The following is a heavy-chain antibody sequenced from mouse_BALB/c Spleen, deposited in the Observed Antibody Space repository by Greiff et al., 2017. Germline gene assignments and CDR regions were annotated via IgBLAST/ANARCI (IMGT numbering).Heavy chain of an antibody. J-gene: IGHJ2*01. D-gene: IGHD2-1*01. Sequence: EVHLVESGGGLVKPGGSLKLSCAASGFTFSSYAMSWVRQTPEKRLEWVASISSGGSTYYPDSGKGRFTISRDNARNILYLQMSSLRSEDTAMYYCARGRYGNYFFDYWGQGTTLTVSS. CDR2: ISSGGST. V-gene: IGHV5-6-5*01. CDR1: GFTFSSYA. CDR3: ARGRYGNYFFDY.